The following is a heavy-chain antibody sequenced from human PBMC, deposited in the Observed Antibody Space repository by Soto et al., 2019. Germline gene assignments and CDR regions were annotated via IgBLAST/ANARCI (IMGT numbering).Heavy chain of an antibody. V-gene: IGHV3-30-3*01. J-gene: IGHJ4*02. D-gene: IGHD3-22*01. CDR2: ISYDGSNK. CDR1: GFTFSSYA. CDR3: ARSVDDSSGYFFDY. Sequence: PGGSLRLSCAASGFTFSSYAMHWVRQAPGKGLEWVAVISYDGSNKYYADSVKGRFTISRDNSKNTLYLQMNSLRAEDTAVYYCARSVDDSSGYFFDYWGQGTLVTSPQ.